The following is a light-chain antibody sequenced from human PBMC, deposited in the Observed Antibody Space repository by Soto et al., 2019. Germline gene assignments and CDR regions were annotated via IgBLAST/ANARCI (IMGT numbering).Light chain of an antibody. V-gene: IGLV2-14*01. CDR3: SSYTSSSTPYV. CDR1: SSDVGGYNY. Sequence: QSVLAQPASVSGSPGQSITISCTGTSSDVGGYNYVSWYQQHPGIAPKLMIYEVSNRPSGVSNRFSGSKSGNTASLTISGLQAEDEADYYCSSYTSSSTPYVFGTGTKVTV. J-gene: IGLJ1*01. CDR2: EVS.